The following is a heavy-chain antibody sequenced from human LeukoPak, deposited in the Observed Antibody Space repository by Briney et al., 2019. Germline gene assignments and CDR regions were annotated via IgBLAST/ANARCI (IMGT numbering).Heavy chain of an antibody. D-gene: IGHD6-13*01. CDR3: ARVSSSWYHGMDV. J-gene: IGHJ6*02. CDR1: GFTVSSNY. Sequence: GGSLRLSCAASGFTVSSNYMSWVRQAPGKGLEWVSVIYSGGSTYYADSVKGRFTISRDNSKNTLYLQMNSLRAVDTAVYYCARVSSSWYHGMDVWGQGTTVTVSS. V-gene: IGHV3-53*01. CDR2: IYSGGST.